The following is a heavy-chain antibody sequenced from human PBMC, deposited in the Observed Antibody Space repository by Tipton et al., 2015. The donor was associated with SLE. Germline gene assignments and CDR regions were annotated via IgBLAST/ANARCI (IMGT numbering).Heavy chain of an antibody. D-gene: IGHD2-2*01. CDR3: AKEGIVVVGDYYFDY. J-gene: IGHJ4*02. V-gene: IGHV3-30*02. CDR1: GFTFNDYG. Sequence: SLRLSCAASGFTFNDYGIHWVRQAPGKGLEWVAFIRYDGSNKYYADSVKGRFTISRDNSKNTLYLQMNSLRAEDTAVYYCAKEGIVVVGDYYFDYWGQGTLVTVSS. CDR2: IRYDGSNK.